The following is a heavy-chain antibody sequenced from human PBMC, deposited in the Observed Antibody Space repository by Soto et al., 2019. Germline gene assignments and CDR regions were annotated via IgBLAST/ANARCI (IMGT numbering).Heavy chain of an antibody. D-gene: IGHD1-7*01. Sequence: PSQTLSLTCAISGDSVSSNSATWNWIRQSPSRGLEWLGRTYYRSKWYNDYAVSVKSRITINPDTSKNQFTRQLNSVTPEDTAVYYCARVNWNLGYYGMDVWGQGTTVTV. CDR1: GDSVSSNSAT. CDR2: TYYRSKWYN. J-gene: IGHJ6*02. CDR3: ARVNWNLGYYGMDV. V-gene: IGHV6-1*01.